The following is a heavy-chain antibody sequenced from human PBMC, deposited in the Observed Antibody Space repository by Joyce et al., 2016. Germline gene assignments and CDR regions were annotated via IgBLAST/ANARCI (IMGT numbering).Heavy chain of an antibody. D-gene: IGHD3-10*01. V-gene: IGHV1-18*01. CDR1: GYTFSNYG. CDR2: ISAYNGNT. J-gene: IGHJ5*02. Sequence: QVQLVQSGTEVKKPGASVKVSCKASGYTFSNYGISWVRQAPGQGLEWMGWISAYNGNTNYAQKLPGRVTMTTDTSPSTAYMELRSLRSDDSAVYYCARMVRGVIGWFDPWGQGTLVTVSS. CDR3: ARMVRGVIGWFDP.